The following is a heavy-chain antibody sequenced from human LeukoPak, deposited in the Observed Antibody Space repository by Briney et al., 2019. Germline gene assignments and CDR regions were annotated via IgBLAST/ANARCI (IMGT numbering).Heavy chain of an antibody. CDR3: ARQSIAAAAYYFDY. CDR2: IYYSGST. CDR1: GGSISSSSYY. J-gene: IGHJ4*02. D-gene: IGHD6-13*01. Sequence: SETLSLTCTVSGGSISSSSYYWGWIRQPPGKGLEWIGSIYYSGSTYYNPSLKSRVTISVDTSKNQFSLELSSVTAADTAVYYCARQSIAAAAYYFDYWGLGTLVTVSS. V-gene: IGHV4-39*01.